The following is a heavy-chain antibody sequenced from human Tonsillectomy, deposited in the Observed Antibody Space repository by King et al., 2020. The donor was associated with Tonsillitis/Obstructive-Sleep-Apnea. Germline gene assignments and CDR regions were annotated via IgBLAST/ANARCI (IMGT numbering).Heavy chain of an antibody. J-gene: IGHJ4*02. Sequence: QLVQSGAEVKKPGASVKVSCKASGYTFTSYGISWVRQAPGQGLEWMGWISAYNGNTNYAQKLQGRVTMTTDTSTSTAYMELRSLRSDDTAVYYCARDIRYSSSWYVVPKSLGYWGQGTLVTVSS. D-gene: IGHD6-13*01. CDR2: ISAYNGNT. CDR3: ARDIRYSSSWYVVPKSLGY. CDR1: GYTFTSYG. V-gene: IGHV1-18*01.